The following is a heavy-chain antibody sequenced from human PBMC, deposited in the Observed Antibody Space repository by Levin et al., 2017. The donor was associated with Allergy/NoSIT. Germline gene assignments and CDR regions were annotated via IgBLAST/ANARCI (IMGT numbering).Heavy chain of an antibody. D-gene: IGHD6-6*01. V-gene: IGHV5-51*01. J-gene: IGHJ4*02. CDR1: GYSFTSYW. CDR3: ARLPFSSSSTFDY. CDR2: IYPGDSDT. Sequence: GESLKISCKGSGYSFTSYWIGWERQMPGKGLEWMGIIYPGDSDTKYSPSFQGQVTISADKSISTAYLQWSSLKASDTAMYYCARLPFSSSSTFDYWGQGTLVTVSS.